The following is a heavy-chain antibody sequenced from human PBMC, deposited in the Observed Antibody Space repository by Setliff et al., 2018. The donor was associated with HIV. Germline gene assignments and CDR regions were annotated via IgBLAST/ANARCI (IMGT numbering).Heavy chain of an antibody. V-gene: IGHV4-31*03. CDR3: ARGPFVLRFLERLVYFDY. CDR2: VYYSGST. J-gene: IGHJ4*02. CDR1: GGSINSGSYY. D-gene: IGHD3-3*01. Sequence: SETLSLTCTVSGGSINSGSYYWSWIRQHPGKGLDWIGRVYYSGSTDYNPSLQSRATLSIDTSKNQFSLKLTSVIAADTAIYYCARGPFVLRFLERLVYFDYWGQGKLVTVSS.